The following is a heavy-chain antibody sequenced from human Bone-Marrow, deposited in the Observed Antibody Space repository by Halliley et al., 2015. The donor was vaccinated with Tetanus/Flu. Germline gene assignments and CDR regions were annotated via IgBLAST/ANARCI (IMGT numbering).Heavy chain of an antibody. CDR3: VPMRRLQGDGFSTFKMWGFDP. D-gene: IGHD3-16*01. V-gene: IGHV3-64D*06. Sequence: GDRTYYAESVKGRFSISRDNSKNTVFLQMSSLRPEDTAVYHCVPMRRLQGDGFSTFKMWGFDPWGQGTLVTVSS. CDR2: GDRT. J-gene: IGHJ5*02.